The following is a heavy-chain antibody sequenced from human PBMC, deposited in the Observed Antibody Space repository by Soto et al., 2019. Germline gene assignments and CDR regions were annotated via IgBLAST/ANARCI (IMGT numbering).Heavy chain of an antibody. CDR1: GDSVSSTRAA. CDR3: AREAPPYCTGGSCYSGYFDY. CDR2: TDCRSKWYH. D-gene: IGHD2-15*01. V-gene: IGHV6-1*01. Sequence: QVPLPQSGPGLVTPSQTLSLTCAISGDSVSSTRAAWTWIRQSPSRGLEWLCRTDCRSKWYHDYTISVKSRIIINPDTSENQDSLQLNSVTPGDTAVYYCAREAPPYCTGGSCYSGYFDYWGQGTLVTVSS. J-gene: IGHJ4*02.